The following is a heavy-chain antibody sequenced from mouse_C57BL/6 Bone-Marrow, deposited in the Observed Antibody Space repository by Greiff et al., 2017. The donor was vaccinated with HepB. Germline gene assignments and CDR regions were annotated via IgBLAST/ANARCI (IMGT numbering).Heavy chain of an antibody. CDR1: GYTFTSYW. CDR2: IDPSDSET. Sequence: VKLQQPGAELVRPGSSVKLSCKASGYTFTSYWMHWVKQRPIQGLEWIGNIDPSDSETHYNQKFKDKATLTVDKSSSTAYMQLSSLTSEDSAVYYCARFPSTVVGNYFDYWGQGTTLTVSS. J-gene: IGHJ2*01. CDR3: ARFPSTVVGNYFDY. D-gene: IGHD1-1*01. V-gene: IGHV1-52*01.